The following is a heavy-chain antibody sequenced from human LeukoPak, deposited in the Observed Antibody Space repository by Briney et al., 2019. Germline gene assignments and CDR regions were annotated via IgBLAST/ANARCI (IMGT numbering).Heavy chain of an antibody. Sequence: GRSLRLSCAASGFTFSSYAMHWVRQAPGKGLEWVAVISYDGSNKYYADSVKGRFTISRDNSKNTLYLQMNSLRAEDTAVYYCARGVEGYFDYWGQGTLVTVSS. D-gene: IGHD5-24*01. CDR3: ARGVEGYFDY. J-gene: IGHJ4*02. CDR2: ISYDGSNK. CDR1: GFTFSSYA. V-gene: IGHV3-30-3*01.